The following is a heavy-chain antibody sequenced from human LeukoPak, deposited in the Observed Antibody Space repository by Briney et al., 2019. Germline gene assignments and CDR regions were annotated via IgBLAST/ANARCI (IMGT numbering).Heavy chain of an antibody. Sequence: PGGSLRLSCAASGFTFSSYAMHWVRQAPGKGLESVAVISYDGSNKYYADSVKGRFTISRDNSKNTLYLQMNSLRAEDTAVYYCARDSPIDYGGNSWDAFDIWGQGTMVTVSS. V-gene: IGHV3-30-3*01. D-gene: IGHD4-23*01. CDR1: GFTFSSYA. CDR2: ISYDGSNK. CDR3: ARDSPIDYGGNSWDAFDI. J-gene: IGHJ3*02.